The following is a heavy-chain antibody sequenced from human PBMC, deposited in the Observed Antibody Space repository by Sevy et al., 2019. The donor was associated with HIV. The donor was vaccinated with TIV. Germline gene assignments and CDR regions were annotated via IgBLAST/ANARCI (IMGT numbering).Heavy chain of an antibody. CDR1: GGSISAYY. D-gene: IGHD5-12*01. Sequence: SETLSLTCTVSGGSISAYYWSWIRQPPGKGLEWIGYIHYTGNTKYNPSLECRVTISVDTSTNQFSLKLSSVTAADTSIYYCARAPPVCSSDDSINWFAPWGEGTLVSVSS. V-gene: IGHV4-59*01. J-gene: IGHJ5*02. CDR2: IHYTGNT. CDR3: ARAPPVCSSDDSINWFAP.